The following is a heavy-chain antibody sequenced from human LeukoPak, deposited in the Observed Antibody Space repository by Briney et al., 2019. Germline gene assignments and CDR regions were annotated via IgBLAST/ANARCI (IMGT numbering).Heavy chain of an antibody. CDR3: AKVRTTVTSYFDY. Sequence: GTLRLSCAASGFSFSSYGMSWVRQAPGEGLEWVSSINNSGGSTYSADSVKGRFTISRDNSKNTLYLQMNSLRAEDTAVYYCAKVRTTVTSYFDYWGQGTLVTVSS. CDR1: GFSFSSYG. D-gene: IGHD4-17*01. CDR2: INNSGGST. V-gene: IGHV3-23*01. J-gene: IGHJ4*02.